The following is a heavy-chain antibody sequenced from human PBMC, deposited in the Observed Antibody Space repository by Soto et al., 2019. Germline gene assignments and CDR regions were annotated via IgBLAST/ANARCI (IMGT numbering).Heavy chain of an antibody. CDR1: GFTFSSYA. J-gene: IGHJ4*02. CDR3: AREVGGWTEQLVQNY. CDR2: ISSSSSYI. D-gene: IGHD6-13*01. Sequence: EVQLLESGGGLVQPGGSLRLSCAASGFTFSSYAMSWVRQAPGKGLEWVSAISSSSSYIYYADSVKGRFTISRDNAKNSLDLQMNSLRAEDTAVYYCAREVGGWTEQLVQNYWGQGTLVTVSS. V-gene: IGHV3-21*01.